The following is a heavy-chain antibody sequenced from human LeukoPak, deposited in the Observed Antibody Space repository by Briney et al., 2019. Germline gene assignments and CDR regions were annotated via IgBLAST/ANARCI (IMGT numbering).Heavy chain of an antibody. V-gene: IGHV3-30*02. J-gene: IGHJ3*02. CDR3: AKGPVVTFDI. D-gene: IGHD2-15*01. Sequence: GGSLRLSCAASGFIFSNYGMHWVRQAPGKGLEWVAFIRYDGSIRYYIDSVKGRFTISRDNSKKTLYLQMNSLRAEDTAVYYCAKGPVVTFDIWGQGTMVTVSS. CDR2: IRYDGSIR. CDR1: GFIFSNYG.